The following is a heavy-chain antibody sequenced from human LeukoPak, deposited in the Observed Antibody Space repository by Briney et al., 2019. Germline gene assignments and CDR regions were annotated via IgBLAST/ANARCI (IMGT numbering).Heavy chain of an antibody. CDR1: GGSISSYY. J-gene: IGHJ4*02. D-gene: IGHD3-9*01. CDR3: ARARVRYFDY. Sequence: SETLSLTCGVYGGSISSYYWNWIRQPPGKGLEWIGEINHSGSTNYNPSLKSRVTLSVDTSRNQFSLKLRSVTAADTAVYYCARARVRYFDYWGQGTLVTVSS. CDR2: INHSGST. V-gene: IGHV4-34*01.